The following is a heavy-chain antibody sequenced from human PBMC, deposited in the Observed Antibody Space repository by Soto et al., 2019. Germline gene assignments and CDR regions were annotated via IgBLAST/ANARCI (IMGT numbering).Heavy chain of an antibody. CDR1: GYSFTTSG. CDR2: ISTYNGNT. V-gene: IGHV1-18*01. J-gene: IGHJ4*02. CDR3: ARRLYGDYDY. D-gene: IGHD4-17*01. Sequence: ASVKVSCKASGYSFTTSGITWVRQAPGQGLEWMGWISTYNGNTNYAQKLQDRVTLTTDTSTSTAYMELRSLRSDDTAVYYCARRLYGDYDYWGQGTLVTVS.